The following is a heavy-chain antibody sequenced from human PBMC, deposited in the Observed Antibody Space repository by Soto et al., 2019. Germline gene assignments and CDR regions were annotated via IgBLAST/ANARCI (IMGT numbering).Heavy chain of an antibody. J-gene: IGHJ6*02. CDR3: ARSQGGSSSLDIYYYYYYGIDV. D-gene: IGHD2-15*01. CDR1: GGTFSSYA. Sequence: QVQLVQSGAEVKKPGSSVKVSCKAPGGTFSSYAISWVRQAPGQGLEWMGGSIPIFGTANYAQKFQGRVTTTPDESTSTGYMELSSLRSEDTAVYYCARSQGGSSSLDIYYYYYYGIDVWGQGTTVTVSS. CDR2: SIPIFGTA. V-gene: IGHV1-69*01.